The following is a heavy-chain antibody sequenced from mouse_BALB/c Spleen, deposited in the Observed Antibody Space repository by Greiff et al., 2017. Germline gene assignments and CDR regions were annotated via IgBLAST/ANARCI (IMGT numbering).Heavy chain of an antibody. CDR2: IYPSDSYT. CDR3: TRSYYGSSYGDY. D-gene: IGHD1-1*01. V-gene: IGHV1-69*02. CDR1: GYTFTSYW. Sequence: QVQLQQPGAELVRPGASVKLSCKASGYTFTSYWINWVKQRPGQGLEWIGNIYPSDSYTNYNQKFKDKATLTVDKSSSTAYMQLSSPTSEDSAVYYCTRSYYGSSYGDYWGQGTTLTVSS. J-gene: IGHJ2*01.